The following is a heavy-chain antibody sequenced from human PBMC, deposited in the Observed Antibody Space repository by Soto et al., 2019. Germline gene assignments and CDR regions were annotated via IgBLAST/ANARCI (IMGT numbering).Heavy chain of an antibody. D-gene: IGHD2-2*01. Sequence: PVGSLRLSCAASGFTFTNYAISWARQAPGKGLEWVSGISGSGATTDYADSVKGRFTISRDNSNNTLYLQMNSLRAEDTAVYYCAKTPAAIYYYYYMDIWGKGTTVTVSS. CDR1: GFTFTNYA. CDR3: AKTPAAIYYYYYMDI. J-gene: IGHJ6*03. V-gene: IGHV3-23*01. CDR2: ISGSGATT.